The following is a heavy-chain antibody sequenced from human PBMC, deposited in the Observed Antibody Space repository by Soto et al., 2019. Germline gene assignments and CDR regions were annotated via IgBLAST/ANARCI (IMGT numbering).Heavy chain of an antibody. Sequence: SETLSLTCAVYGGSFSGYYWSWIRQPPGKGLEWIGEINHSGSTNYNPSLKSRVTISVDTSKNQFSLKLSSVTAADTAVYYCARGGWSLGPAAISYHYHMDVWGQGSKVTVSS. CDR2: INHSGST. CDR3: ARGGWSLGPAAISYHYHMDV. CDR1: GGSFSGYY. D-gene: IGHD2-2*01. V-gene: IGHV4-34*01. J-gene: IGHJ6*03.